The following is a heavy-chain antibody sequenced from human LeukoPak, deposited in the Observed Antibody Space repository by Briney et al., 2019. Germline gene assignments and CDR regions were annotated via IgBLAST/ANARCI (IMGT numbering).Heavy chain of an antibody. Sequence: RASVKVSCKASGGTFSSYAISWVRQAPGQGLEWMGGIIPIFGTANYAQKFQGRVTITADESTSTAYMELSSLRSEDTAVYYCATIGKYCSSTSCYLRYWGQGTLVTVSS. V-gene: IGHV1-69*13. CDR1: GGTFSSYA. CDR3: ATIGKYCSSTSCYLRY. D-gene: IGHD2-2*01. J-gene: IGHJ4*02. CDR2: IIPIFGTA.